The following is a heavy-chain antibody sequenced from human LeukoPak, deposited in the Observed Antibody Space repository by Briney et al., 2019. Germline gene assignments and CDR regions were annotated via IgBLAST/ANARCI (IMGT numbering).Heavy chain of an antibody. V-gene: IGHV3-7*01. CDR3: VSQEVVPH. D-gene: IGHD2-15*01. Sequence: GGSLRLSCAASGFSFTNYGMSWVRRAPGKGLEWVANVEEDGTTKQYVDSVKGRFTISRDNPKNTLYLQMDSLRAEDTAVYYCVSQEVVPHWGQGTLVSVSS. CDR1: GFSFTNYG. CDR2: VEEDGTTK. J-gene: IGHJ4*02.